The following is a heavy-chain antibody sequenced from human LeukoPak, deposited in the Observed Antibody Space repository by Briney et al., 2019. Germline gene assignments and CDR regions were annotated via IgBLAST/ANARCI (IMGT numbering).Heavy chain of an antibody. CDR2: ISSSSSYI. J-gene: IGHJ4*02. V-gene: IGHV3-21*01. CDR1: GFTFSSYS. D-gene: IGHD3-10*01. Sequence: GGSLRLSCAASGFTFSSYSMNWVRQAPGKGLEWVSSISSSSSYIYYADSVKGRFTISRDNAKNSLYLQMNSLRAEDTAVYYCARDLLGGPEDGDYWGQGTLVTVSS. CDR3: ARDLLGGPEDGDY.